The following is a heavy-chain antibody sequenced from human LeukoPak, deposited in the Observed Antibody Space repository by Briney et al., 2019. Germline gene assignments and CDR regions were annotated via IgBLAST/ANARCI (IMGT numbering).Heavy chain of an antibody. CDR3: TKVRLLGALDDAFDV. J-gene: IGHJ3*01. CDR1: GFPFSSYA. V-gene: IGHV3-30*02. CDR2: IRHDGSNK. Sequence: GGSLRLSCAASGFPFSSYAMHWVRQAPGKGLEWVAFIRHDGSNKYHSNSVQGRFTISRDNSRNTLYLQLNSLRPEDTAVYYCTKVRLLGALDDAFDVWGQGTLITVSS. D-gene: IGHD7-27*01.